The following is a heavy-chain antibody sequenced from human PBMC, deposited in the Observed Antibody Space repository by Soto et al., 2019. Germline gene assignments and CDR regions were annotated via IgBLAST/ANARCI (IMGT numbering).Heavy chain of an antibody. CDR2: IWYDGSNK. Sequence: GGSLRLSCAASGFTFSSYGMHWVRQAPGKGLEWVAVIWYDGSNKYYADSVKGRFTISRDNSKNTLYLQMNSLRAEDTAVYYCARDSRKWDLLRYYYGMDVWGQGTTVTVYS. J-gene: IGHJ6*02. V-gene: IGHV3-33*01. CDR1: GFTFSSYG. CDR3: ARDSRKWDLLRYYYGMDV. D-gene: IGHD1-26*01.